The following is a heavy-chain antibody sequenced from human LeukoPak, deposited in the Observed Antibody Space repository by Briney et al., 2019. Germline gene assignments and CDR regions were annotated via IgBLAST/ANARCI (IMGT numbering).Heavy chain of an antibody. D-gene: IGHD3-9*01. V-gene: IGHV3-7*01. CDR3: ERGGSRDYWLNAFDI. Sequence: DSVKGRFTISRDNAKNSLYLQMNSLRGEDTAIYYCERGGSRDYWLNAFDIWGQGTMGTVSA. J-gene: IGHJ3*02.